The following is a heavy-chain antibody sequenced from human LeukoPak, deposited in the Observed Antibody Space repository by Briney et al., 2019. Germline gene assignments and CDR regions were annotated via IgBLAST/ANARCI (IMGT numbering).Heavy chain of an antibody. J-gene: IGHJ4*02. CDR1: GFTVSSNY. CDR2: IYSGGST. CDR3: ARGDLGAAFDY. Sequence: GGSLRLSCAASGFTVSSNYMSWVRQAPGKGLEWVSVIYSGGSTYYADSGKGRVTISRDKSKNTLYIQMNSLRAEDTAVYYCARGDLGAAFDYWGQGTLVTVSS. V-gene: IGHV3-53*01. D-gene: IGHD1-26*01.